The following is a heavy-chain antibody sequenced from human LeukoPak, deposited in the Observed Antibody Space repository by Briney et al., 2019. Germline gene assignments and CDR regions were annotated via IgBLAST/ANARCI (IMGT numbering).Heavy chain of an antibody. CDR1: GFTFGDYA. V-gene: IGHV3-49*04. CDR2: IRSKAYGGTT. J-gene: IGHJ6*02. CDR3: TRDCSSTSCYTYYYYYGMDV. Sequence: GGSLRLSCTASGFTFGDYAMSWVRQAPGKGLEWVGFIRSKAYGGTTEYAASVKGRFTISRDDSKSIAYLQMNSLKTEDTAVYYCTRDCSSTSCYTYYYYYGMDVWGQGTTVTVSS. D-gene: IGHD2-2*02.